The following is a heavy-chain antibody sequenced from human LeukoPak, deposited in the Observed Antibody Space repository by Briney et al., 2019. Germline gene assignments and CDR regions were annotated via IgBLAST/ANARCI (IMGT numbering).Heavy chain of an antibody. D-gene: IGHD2-2*01. J-gene: IGHJ3*02. CDR1: GFTFSSYA. CDR2: ISYDGSNK. CDR3: ARDCSSTSCYGWFAFDI. V-gene: IGHV3-30*01. Sequence: GGFLRLSCAASGFTFSSYAMHWVRQAPGKGLEWVAVISYDGSNKYYADSVKGRFTISRDNSKNTLYLQMNRLSAEDTAVYYCARDCSSTSCYGWFAFDIWGQGTMVTVSS.